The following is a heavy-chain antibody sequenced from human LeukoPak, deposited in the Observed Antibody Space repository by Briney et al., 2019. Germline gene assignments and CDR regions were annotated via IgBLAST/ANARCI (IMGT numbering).Heavy chain of an antibody. CDR1: GYSFTTYW. J-gene: IGHJ3*02. D-gene: IGHD7-27*01. CDR3: ARLPQTGDGVIEAFDI. Sequence: GESLKISCKVSGYSFTTYWIGWVRQMPGKGLEWMGIIYPGDFDTTYSPSFQGQVTISADKSISTAYLQWSSLKASDTAMYYCARLPQTGDGVIEAFDIWGQGTMVTVSS. V-gene: IGHV5-51*01. CDR2: IYPGDFDT.